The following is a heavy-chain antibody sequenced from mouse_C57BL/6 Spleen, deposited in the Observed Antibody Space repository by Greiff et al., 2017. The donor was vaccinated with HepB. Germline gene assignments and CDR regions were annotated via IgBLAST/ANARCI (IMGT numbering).Heavy chain of an antibody. J-gene: IGHJ2*01. CDR2: ISSGSSTI. V-gene: IGHV5-17*01. D-gene: IGHD2-5*01. Sequence: EVNVVESGGGLVKPGGSLKLSCAASGFTFSDYGMHWVRQAPEKGLEWVAYISSGSSTIYYADTVKGRFTISRDNAKNTLFLQMTSLRSEDTAMYYCATYSNYGWNFDYWGQGTTLTVSS. CDR3: ATYSNYGWNFDY. CDR1: GFTFSDYG.